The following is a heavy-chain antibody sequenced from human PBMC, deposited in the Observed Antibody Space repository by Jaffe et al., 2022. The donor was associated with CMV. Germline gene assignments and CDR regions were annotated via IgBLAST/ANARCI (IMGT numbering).Heavy chain of an antibody. CDR1: AGTFRSYA. V-gene: IGHV1-69*09. CDR3: ARTPYGTGWYRGAYYFHYMDV. D-gene: IGHD6-19*01. Sequence: QVQLVQSGAEVKKPGSSVKVSCKASAGTFRSYAITWVRQAPGQGLEWMGRILPMVDLANYALSFQDRVTITADKSTSTAYMELSGLRSEDTAIYYCARTPYGTGWYRGAYYFHYMDVWGEGTTVTVSS. J-gene: IGHJ6*03. CDR2: ILPMVDLA.